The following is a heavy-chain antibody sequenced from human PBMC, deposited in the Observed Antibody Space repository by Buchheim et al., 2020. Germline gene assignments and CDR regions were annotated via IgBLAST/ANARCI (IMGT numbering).Heavy chain of an antibody. J-gene: IGHJ6*02. CDR2: ISSSSSYI. CDR1: GFTFSSYS. V-gene: IGHV3-21*01. Sequence: EVQLVESGGGLVKPGGSLSLSCAASGFTFSSYSMNWVRQAPGKGLEWVSSISSSSSYIYYADSVKGRFTISRDNAKNSLYLKMNSLRAEDTAVYYWARAALQDYYYGMDVWGQGTT. D-gene: IGHD6-25*01. CDR3: ARAALQDYYYGMDV.